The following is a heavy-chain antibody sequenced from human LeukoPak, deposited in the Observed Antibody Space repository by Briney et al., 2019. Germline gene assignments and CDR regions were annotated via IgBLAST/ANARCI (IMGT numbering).Heavy chain of an antibody. J-gene: IGHJ4*02. Sequence: SGGSLRLSCAASGFTFSSYAMHWVRQAPGKGLEWVAVISYDGSNKYYADSVKGRFTISGDNSKNTLYLQMDSLRAEDTAVYYCAKAQKGYSYGQGFDYWGQGTLVTVSS. CDR2: ISYDGSNK. V-gene: IGHV3-30*04. CDR3: AKAQKGYSYGQGFDY. D-gene: IGHD5-18*01. CDR1: GFTFSSYA.